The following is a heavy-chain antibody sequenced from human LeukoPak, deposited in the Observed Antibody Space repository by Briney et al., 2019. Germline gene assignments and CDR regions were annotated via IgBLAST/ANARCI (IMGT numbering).Heavy chain of an antibody. J-gene: IGHJ4*02. D-gene: IGHD3-3*01. Sequence: GGSLRLSCVASGFTFNNYWMDWVRQAPGKGLERVASIKPDGSQKDYVDSVRGRFTISRDNGKNSLYLQLNSLRAEDTAVYYCATDRGFASFDYWGQGTLVTVSS. CDR3: ATDRGFASFDY. CDR2: IKPDGSQK. CDR1: GFTFNNYW. V-gene: IGHV3-7*01.